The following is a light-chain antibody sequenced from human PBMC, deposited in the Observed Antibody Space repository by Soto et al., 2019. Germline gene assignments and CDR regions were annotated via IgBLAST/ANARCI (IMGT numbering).Light chain of an antibody. J-gene: IGKJ3*01. V-gene: IGKV3-11*01. CDR2: DAS. CDR1: PSVSSS. Sequence: EIVLTQSPATLSLSPGERATLSCRASPSVSSSLAWYQQKPGQAPRLLIYDASNRATGIPARFSGSGSGTDFTLTISSLEPEAFAVYYCQQRSNWPVTFGPGTKVDIK. CDR3: QQRSNWPVT.